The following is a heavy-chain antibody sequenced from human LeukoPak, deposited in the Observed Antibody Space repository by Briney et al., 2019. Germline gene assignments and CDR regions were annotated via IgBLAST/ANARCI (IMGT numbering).Heavy chain of an antibody. CDR3: ARGGIAAAGTLVLDY. V-gene: IGHV1-2*04. Sequence: ASVKVSCKASGYTFTSYGISWVRQAPGQGLEWMGWIHPNSGGTNYAQRFHDWVTMTRDTSTRTAYMELRLRSDDTAVYYCARGGIAAAGTLVLDYWGQGTLVTVSS. D-gene: IGHD6-13*01. J-gene: IGHJ4*02. CDR1: GYTFTSYG. CDR2: IHPNSGGT.